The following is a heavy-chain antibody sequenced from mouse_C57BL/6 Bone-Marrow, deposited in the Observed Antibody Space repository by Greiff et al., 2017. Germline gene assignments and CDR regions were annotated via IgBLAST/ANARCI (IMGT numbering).Heavy chain of an antibody. V-gene: IGHV1-69*01. Sequence: VKLQQPGAELVMPGASVKLSCKASGYTFTSYWMHWVKQRPGQGLEWIGEIDPSDSYTNYNQKFKGKSTLTVDKSSSTAYMQLSSLTSEDSAVDYCARDPMVTGEMDYWGQGTSVTVSS. CDR2: IDPSDSYT. D-gene: IGHD2-2*01. CDR1: GYTFTSYW. J-gene: IGHJ4*01. CDR3: ARDPMVTGEMDY.